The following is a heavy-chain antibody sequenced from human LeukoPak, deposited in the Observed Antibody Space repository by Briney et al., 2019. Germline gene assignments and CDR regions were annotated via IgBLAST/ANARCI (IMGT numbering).Heavy chain of an antibody. CDR2: IHHSGNS. D-gene: IGHD7-27*01. CDR1: GASPTDYY. Sequence: PSGTPSLTCTVSGASPTDYYWSWIPQSPGQGLEWISYIHHSGNSDYNPSLRSRVTTSLDTSKNQFSLNLISVTAADTAVYYCTRGHWGLQSWSQGTLVTVSS. CDR3: TRGHWGLQS. V-gene: IGHV4-59*01. J-gene: IGHJ5*02.